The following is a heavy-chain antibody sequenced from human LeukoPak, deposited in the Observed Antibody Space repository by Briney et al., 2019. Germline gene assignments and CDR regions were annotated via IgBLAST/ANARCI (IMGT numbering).Heavy chain of an antibody. Sequence: PETLSLTCTVSGGSISSYYWSWIRQPAGKGLEWIGRIYTSGSTNYNPSLKSRVTMSVDTSKNQFSLKLSSVTAADTAVYYCARDLLAEDYMDVWGKGTTVTVSS. J-gene: IGHJ6*03. CDR2: IYTSGST. CDR1: GGSISSYY. CDR3: ARDLLAEDYMDV. V-gene: IGHV4-4*07. D-gene: IGHD3-3*02.